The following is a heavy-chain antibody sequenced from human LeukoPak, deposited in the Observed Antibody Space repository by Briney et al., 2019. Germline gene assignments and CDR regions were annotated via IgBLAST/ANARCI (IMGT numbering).Heavy chain of an antibody. Sequence: PGGSPRLSCAASGFTFSSYSMNWVRQAPGKGLEWVSYISSSSSTIYYADSVKGRFTISRDNAKNSLYLQMNGLRAEDTAVYYCAGEEYYYDSSGYYLPYYFDYWGQGTLVTVSS. CDR2: ISSSSSTI. CDR1: GFTFSSYS. D-gene: IGHD3-22*01. CDR3: AGEEYYYDSSGYYLPYYFDY. V-gene: IGHV3-48*01. J-gene: IGHJ4*02.